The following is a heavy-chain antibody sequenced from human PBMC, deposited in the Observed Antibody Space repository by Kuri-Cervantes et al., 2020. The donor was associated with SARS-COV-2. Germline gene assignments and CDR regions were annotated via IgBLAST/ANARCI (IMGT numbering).Heavy chain of an antibody. CDR3: ARDHRIAVAALDY. CDR2: ISSSSSYI. Sequence: ETLSLTCAASGFTFSSYSMNWVRQAPGKGLEWVSSISSSSSYIYYADSVKGRFTISRDNSKNTLYLQMNSLRAEDTAVYYCARDHRIAVAALDYWGQGTLVTVSS. D-gene: IGHD6-19*01. V-gene: IGHV3-21*01. CDR1: GFTFSSYS. J-gene: IGHJ4*02.